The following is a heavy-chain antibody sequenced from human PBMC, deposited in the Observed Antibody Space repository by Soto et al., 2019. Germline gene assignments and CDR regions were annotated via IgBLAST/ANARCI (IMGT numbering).Heavy chain of an antibody. CDR3: AREPRVAAADYYYYYGMDV. CDR1: GGSISSGGYY. Sequence: QVQLQESGPGLVKPSQTLSLTCTVSGGSISSGGYYWSWIRQHPGKGLEWIGYIYYSGSTYYNPSLKSRFTISVDTSKNQFSLKLSSVTAADTAVYYCAREPRVAAADYYYYYGMDVWGQGTTVTVSS. D-gene: IGHD6-13*01. J-gene: IGHJ6*02. CDR2: IYYSGST. V-gene: IGHV4-31*03.